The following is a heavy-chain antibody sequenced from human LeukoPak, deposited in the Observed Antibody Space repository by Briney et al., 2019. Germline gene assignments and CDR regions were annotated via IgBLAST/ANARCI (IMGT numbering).Heavy chain of an antibody. CDR1: GYTFTSYG. V-gene: IGHV1-18*01. CDR2: ISAYNGNT. CDR3: ARDPIRIGRFLEKRDAFDI. J-gene: IGHJ3*02. D-gene: IGHD3-3*01. Sequence: ASVKVSCKASGYTFTSYGISWVRQAPGQGLEWMGWISAYNGNTNYAQKLQGRVTMTTDTSTSTAYMELRSLRSDDTAVYYCARDPIRIGRFLEKRDAFDIWGQGTMVTVSS.